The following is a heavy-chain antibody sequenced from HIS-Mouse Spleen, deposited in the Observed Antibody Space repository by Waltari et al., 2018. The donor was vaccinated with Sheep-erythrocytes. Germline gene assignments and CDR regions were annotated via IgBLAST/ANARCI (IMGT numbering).Heavy chain of an antibody. D-gene: IGHD2-21*02. J-gene: IGHJ4*02. V-gene: IGHV4-39*07. CDR3: ARGSPKVVTPTYFDY. CDR1: GGSISSSRYY. CDR2: IYYSGST. Sequence: QLQLQESGPGLVKPSETLSLTCTVSGGSISSSRYYWGWIRQPPGKGLEWIGSIYYSGSTYYNPSLKSRVTISVDTSKNQFSLKLSSVTAADTAVYYCARGSPKVVTPTYFDYWGQGTLVTVSS.